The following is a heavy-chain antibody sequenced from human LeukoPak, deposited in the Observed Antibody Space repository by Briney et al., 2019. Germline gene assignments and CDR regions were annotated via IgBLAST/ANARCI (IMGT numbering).Heavy chain of an antibody. CDR1: GGSISSGSDH. V-gene: IGHV4-39*01. D-gene: IGHD5-18*01. CDR3: ARLSGYSYGYYRLDYHYYYMDV. CDR2: IYYSETT. J-gene: IGHJ6*03. Sequence: SETLSLTCTVSGGSISSGSDHWGWIPQPPGKGVGRIGSIYYSETTYYSPYLKSRVTISVDTSKSQVSLKMSSVAAADTAVYYCARLSGYSYGYYRLDYHYYYMDVWGKGTTVTVSS.